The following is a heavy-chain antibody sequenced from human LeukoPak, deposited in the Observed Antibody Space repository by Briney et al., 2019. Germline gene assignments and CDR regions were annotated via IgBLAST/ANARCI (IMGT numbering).Heavy chain of an antibody. J-gene: IGHJ6*03. CDR2: IYYSGST. V-gene: IGHV4-30-4*08. CDR1: GGSISSGDYY. CDR3: ARLYQQSKWKYYYYYMDV. Sequence: SQPLSLPCTVSGGSISSGDYYWSWIRQPPGQGLEWIGYIYYSGSTYYNPSLKSRVTISVDTSTKQFSLRLSSVTAADTAVYYCARLYQQSKWKYYYYYMDVWGKGTAVTVSS. D-gene: IGHD1-1*01.